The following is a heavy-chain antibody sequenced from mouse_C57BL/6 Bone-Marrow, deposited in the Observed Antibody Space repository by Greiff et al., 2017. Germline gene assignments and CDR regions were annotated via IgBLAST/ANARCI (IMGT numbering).Heavy chain of an antibody. CDR2: IDPSDSYT. CDR1: GYTFTSYW. V-gene: IGHV1-50*01. J-gene: IGHJ2*01. CDR3: LVCYFDY. Sequence: QVQLQQPGAELVKPGASVKLSCKASGYTFTSYWMQWVKQRPGQGLEWIGEIDPSDSYTNYNQKFKGKATLTVDTSSSTAYMQLSSLTSEDSAVYYCLVCYFDYWGQGTTLTVSS.